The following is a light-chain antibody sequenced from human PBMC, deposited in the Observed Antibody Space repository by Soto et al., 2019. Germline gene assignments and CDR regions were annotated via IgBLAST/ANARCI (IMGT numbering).Light chain of an antibody. CDR1: QSISYS. V-gene: IGKV1-39*01. CDR2: AAS. J-gene: IGKJ1*01. Sequence: DIQMTQSPSSLSASVGDRVTITRRASQSISYSLNWYQQKPRRAPKLLIYAASTLQGGVPSRFSSRGSGTDFTLTISSLQPEDFATYYCQQGYSTPWTFGQGTKVDIK. CDR3: QQGYSTPWT.